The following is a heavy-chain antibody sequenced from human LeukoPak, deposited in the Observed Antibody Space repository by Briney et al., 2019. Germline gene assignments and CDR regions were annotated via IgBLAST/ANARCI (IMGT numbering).Heavy chain of an antibody. CDR2: ISSSSSYI. CDR1: GFTFSSYS. CDR3: ARGSEVSWEPQFDY. V-gene: IGHV3-21*01. J-gene: IGHJ4*02. Sequence: PGGSLRLSCAASGFTFSSYSMNWVRQAPGKGLEWVSSISSSSSYIYYADSVKGRFTISRDNAKNSLYLQMNSLRAEDTAVYYCARGSEVSWEPQFDYWGQGTLVTVSS. D-gene: IGHD1-26*01.